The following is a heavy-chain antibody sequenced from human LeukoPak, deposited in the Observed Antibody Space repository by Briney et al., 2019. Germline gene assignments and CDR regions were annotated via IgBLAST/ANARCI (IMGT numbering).Heavy chain of an antibody. CDR1: GGTFSSYA. V-gene: IGHV1-46*01. Sequence: ASVKVSCKASGGTFSSYAISWVRQAPGQGLEWMGLINPSGSSTLYAQKFQGRVTMTRDMSTTTDYMELSSLRSEDTAVYYCARDNSVGDIAWWFDPWGQGTPVTVSS. D-gene: IGHD3-16*02. CDR2: INPSGSST. J-gene: IGHJ5*02. CDR3: ARDNSVGDIAWWFDP.